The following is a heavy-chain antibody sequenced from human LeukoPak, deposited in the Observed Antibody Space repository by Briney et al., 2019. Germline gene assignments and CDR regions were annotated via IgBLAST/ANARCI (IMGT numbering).Heavy chain of an antibody. D-gene: IGHD1-26*01. J-gene: IGHJ5*02. CDR3: ARDGKLVGATTGWFDP. Sequence: GSLRLSCAASGFTVSSNYMSWVRQAPGKGLEWVSVIYSGGSTYYADSVKGRFTISRDDSKNTLYLQMNSLRAEDTAVYYCARDGKLVGATTGWFDPWGQGTLVTVSS. V-gene: IGHV3-66*01. CDR1: GFTVSSNY. CDR2: IYSGGST.